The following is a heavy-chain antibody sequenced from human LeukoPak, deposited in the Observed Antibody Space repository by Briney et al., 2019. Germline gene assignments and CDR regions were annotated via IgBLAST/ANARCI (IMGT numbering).Heavy chain of an antibody. CDR2: ISYDGSNK. CDR3: AKDEYCSSTSCYGSWDTMVRGEY. J-gene: IGHJ4*02. CDR1: GFTFSSYG. D-gene: IGHD2-2*01. V-gene: IGHV3-30*18. Sequence: GRSLRLSCAASGFTFSSYGMHSVRQAPGKGLEWVAVISYDGSNKYYADSVKGRFTISRDNSKTTLYLQMNSLRAEDTAVYYWAKDEYCSSTSCYGSWDTMVRGEYWGQGTLVTVSS.